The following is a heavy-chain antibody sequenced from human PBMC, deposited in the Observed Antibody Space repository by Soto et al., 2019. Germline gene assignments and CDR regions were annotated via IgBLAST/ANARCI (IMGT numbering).Heavy chain of an antibody. Sequence: QVQLVESGGGVVQPGRSLRLSCAASGFTFNTYAMHWVRHAPGKGLEWVAVISYAGSHKYYAESVKGRFTISRDNSKNTLVLQLTSLRADDTAVYYCAREEGGYSGYYANWFVPWCQGTLVTVCS. V-gene: IGHV3-30-3*01. J-gene: IGHJ5*02. CDR1: GFTFNTYA. CDR2: ISYAGSHK. CDR3: AREEGGYSGYYANWFVP. D-gene: IGHD5-12*01.